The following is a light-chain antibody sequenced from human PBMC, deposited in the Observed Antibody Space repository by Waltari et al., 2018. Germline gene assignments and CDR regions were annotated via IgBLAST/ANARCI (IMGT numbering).Light chain of an antibody. V-gene: IGLV3-25*03. CDR2: KDS. CDR3: QSADSSGTYVV. J-gene: IGLJ2*01. CDR1: ALPKQY. Sequence: SYELTQPPSVSVSPGQTTRITCSGDALPKQYAYWYQQKPGQAPVVVIYKDSERPSWIPGRFSGSSSGTTVTLTISGVQAEDEADYYCQSADSSGTYVVFGGGTKLTVL.